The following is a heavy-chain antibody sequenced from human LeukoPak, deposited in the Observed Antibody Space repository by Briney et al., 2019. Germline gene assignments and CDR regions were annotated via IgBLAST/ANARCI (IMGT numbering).Heavy chain of an antibody. D-gene: IGHD5-18*01. V-gene: IGHV4-59*08. J-gene: IGHJ3*02. CDR2: IYYSGST. Sequence: SETLSLTCTVSGDSISGFYWSWIRQPPGKGLEWIGYIYYSGSTNYNPSLKSRVTMSIDTSKSQFSLKLTSVTAADTAVYYCARLYSYGSKDAFDIWGQGTMVTVSS. CDR1: GDSISGFY. CDR3: ARLYSYGSKDAFDI.